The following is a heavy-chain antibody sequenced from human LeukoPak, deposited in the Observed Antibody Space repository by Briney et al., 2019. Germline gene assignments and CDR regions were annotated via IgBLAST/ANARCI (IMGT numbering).Heavy chain of an antibody. Sequence: PGVSLRLSCAHSGFIFSSYWMHWGRQAPGKGVVPVSRINSDWNSTSYADSVKGRFTISRDNAKNTLYLQMNSLRAEDTAVYDCARDRGDYYYDSSGPTYYFYYWGQGTLVTVSS. V-gene: IGHV3-74*01. CDR2: INSDWNST. CDR3: ARDRGDYYYDSSGPTYYFYY. D-gene: IGHD3-22*01. CDR1: GFIFSSYW. J-gene: IGHJ4*02.